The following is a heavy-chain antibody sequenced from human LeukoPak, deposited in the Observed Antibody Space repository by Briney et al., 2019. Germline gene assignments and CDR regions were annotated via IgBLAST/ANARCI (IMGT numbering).Heavy chain of an antibody. D-gene: IGHD6-19*01. V-gene: IGHV4-39*01. Sequence: SATLSLTCTVSGGSISTDASYWAWIRPPPGKGLEWIGSIYYSGSTYYSSSLKSRVTLSVDTSKNQFSLKMSSVTAADTAVFYCARLFSRGWEYHFGLDVWGQGTTVTVS. CDR1: GGSISTDASY. CDR2: IYYSGST. J-gene: IGHJ6*02. CDR3: ARLFSRGWEYHFGLDV.